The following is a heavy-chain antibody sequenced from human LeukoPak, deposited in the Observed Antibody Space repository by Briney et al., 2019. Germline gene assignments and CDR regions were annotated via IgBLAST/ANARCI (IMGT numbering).Heavy chain of an antibody. J-gene: IGHJ5*02. V-gene: IGHV6-1*01. Sequence: SQTLSLTCAISGDSVSNNSAAWIWVRQSPSRGLEWLGRTYYKSRLYNDYAVSVKSRISINPDTSKNQFSLQLNSATPEDTAVYYCAKSGYGFGRDWFDPWGQGTLVTVSS. CDR1: GDSVSNNSAA. CDR3: AKSGYGFGRDWFDP. CDR2: TYYKSRLYN. D-gene: IGHD5-18*01.